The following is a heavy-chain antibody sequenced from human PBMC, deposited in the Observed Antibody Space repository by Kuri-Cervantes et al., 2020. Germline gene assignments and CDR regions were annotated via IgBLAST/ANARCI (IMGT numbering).Heavy chain of an antibody. Sequence: GESLKISCAASGFTFSDYYMSWIRQAPGKGLEWVSYMSTGGTTISYADSVRGRFTISRDNAKNSLYLQMNSLRAEDTAVYYCARHSDSSGYNSPLGYWGQGTLVTVSS. CDR1: GFTFSDYY. D-gene: IGHD3-22*01. CDR3: ARHSDSSGYNSPLGY. J-gene: IGHJ4*02. V-gene: IGHV3-11*04. CDR2: MSTGGTTI.